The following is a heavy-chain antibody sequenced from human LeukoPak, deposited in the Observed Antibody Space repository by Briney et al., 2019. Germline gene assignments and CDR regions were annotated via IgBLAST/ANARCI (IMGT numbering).Heavy chain of an antibody. CDR1: GFTFSNYS. CDR2: ISGSSTTI. CDR3: TKDMESAAGYYFDY. D-gene: IGHD2-15*01. V-gene: IGHV3-48*01. J-gene: IGHJ4*02. Sequence: GGSLRLSCAASGFTFSNYSMNWVRQAPGKGLEWVSYISGSSTTIYYADSVKGRFTISRDNAKNSLYLQMNSLRAEDTALYYCTKDMESAAGYYFDYWGRESWSPSPQ.